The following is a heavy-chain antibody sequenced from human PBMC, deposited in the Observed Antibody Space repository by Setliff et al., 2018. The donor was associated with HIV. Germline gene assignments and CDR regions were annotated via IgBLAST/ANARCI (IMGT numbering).Heavy chain of an antibody. Sequence: ASVKVSCKASGYTFISYGITWVRQAPGQGLEWMGWISAYNGNTNYAQRLQGRVTMTTDTSTTTAYMELSSLRSEDTAVYYCARGKGVGGVVITGGLDVWGKGTTVTVS. D-gene: IGHD3-10*01. V-gene: IGHV1-18*01. CDR2: ISAYNGNT. J-gene: IGHJ6*03. CDR1: GYTFISYG. CDR3: ARGKGVGGVVITGGLDV.